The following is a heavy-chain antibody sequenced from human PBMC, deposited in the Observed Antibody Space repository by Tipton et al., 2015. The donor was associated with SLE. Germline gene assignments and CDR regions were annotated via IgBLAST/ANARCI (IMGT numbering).Heavy chain of an antibody. D-gene: IGHD3-22*01. CDR2: IYYSGST. CDR1: GGSISSSSYY. CDR3: ARDLDYYDSSGYPL. J-gene: IGHJ4*02. Sequence: TLSLTCTVSGGSISSSSYYWSWIRQPPGKGLEWIGYIYYSGSTNYNPSLKSRVTISVDTSKNQFSLKLSSVTAADTAVYYCARDLDYYDSSGYPLWGQGTLVTVSS. V-gene: IGHV4-61*01.